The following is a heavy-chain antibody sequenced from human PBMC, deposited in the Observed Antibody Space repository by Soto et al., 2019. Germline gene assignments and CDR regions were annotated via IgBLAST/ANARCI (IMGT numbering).Heavy chain of an antibody. CDR2: ISSSSSSI. V-gene: IGHV3-21*01. CDR3: ARVGSSQLLFDP. Sequence: GGSLRLSCAASGFTFSSYSMNWVRQAPGKGLEWVSSISSSSSSIHYADSVKGRFTISRDNAKNSVYLQMNGLRVEDTAVYYCARVGSSQLLFDPWGLETLVTVSS. D-gene: IGHD2-2*01. J-gene: IGHJ5*02. CDR1: GFTFSSYS.